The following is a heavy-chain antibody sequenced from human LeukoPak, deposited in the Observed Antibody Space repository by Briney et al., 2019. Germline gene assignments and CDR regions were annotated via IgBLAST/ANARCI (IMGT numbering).Heavy chain of an antibody. CDR2: ISYEGSNK. CDR3: ARDQYSYGPYYFDY. Sequence: GGSLRLSCAASGFTFSSYAMHWVRQAPGKGLEWVAVISYEGSNKYYADSVKGRFTISRDNSKCSLYLQMNSLRAEDTAVYYCARDQYSYGPYYFDYWGQGTLVTVSS. CDR1: GFTFSSYA. V-gene: IGHV3-30-3*01. J-gene: IGHJ4*02. D-gene: IGHD5-18*01.